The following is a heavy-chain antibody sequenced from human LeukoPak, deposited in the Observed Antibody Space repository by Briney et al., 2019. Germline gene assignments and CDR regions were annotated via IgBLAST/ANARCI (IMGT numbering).Heavy chain of an antibody. V-gene: IGHV3-30*02. CDR2: VYYDGNNK. J-gene: IGHJ4*02. Sequence: PGGSLRLSCAASGFTFSNYGMHWVRQAPGKGLEWVAFVYYDGNNKYYAASVKGRFTISRDNSRNSLYVQMNSLRTEDTAVYYCVKDQAQVYGYFDSWGLGTLVTVSS. D-gene: IGHD6-6*01. CDR3: VKDQAQVYGYFDS. CDR1: GFTFSNYG.